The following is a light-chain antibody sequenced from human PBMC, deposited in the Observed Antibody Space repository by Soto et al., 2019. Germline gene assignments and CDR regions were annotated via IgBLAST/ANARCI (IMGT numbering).Light chain of an antibody. J-gene: IGLJ2*01. Sequence: QSALTQPASVSGSPGQSITISCTGTSNDVGGYDLVSWYQHHPGKAPKLIIYEATKRPSGVSDRFSGSKSGNTASLKISAIQAEDEADYSCCSFAGGAIFVFGGGTKLTVL. V-gene: IGLV2-23*02. CDR1: SNDVGGYDL. CDR3: CSFAGGAIFV. CDR2: EAT.